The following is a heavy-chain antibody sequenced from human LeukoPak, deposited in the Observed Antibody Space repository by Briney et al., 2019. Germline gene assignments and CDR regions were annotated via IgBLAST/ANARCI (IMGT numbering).Heavy chain of an antibody. CDR1: GVSISGDY. D-gene: IGHD2/OR15-2a*01. V-gene: IGHV4-59*08. J-gene: IGHJ4*02. CDR2: IYFTGNT. CDR3: ARHPFSSPFDF. Sequence: SEALSLTCTVSGVSISGDYWSWIRQPPGKGLEWIGYIYFTGNTDHNPSLKSRVTLSMDTSKNQFSLKLTSVTAADTAVYYCARHPFSSPFDFWGQGTLVTVSS.